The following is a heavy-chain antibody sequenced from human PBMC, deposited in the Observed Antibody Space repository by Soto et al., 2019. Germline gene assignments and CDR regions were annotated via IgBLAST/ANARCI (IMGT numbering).Heavy chain of an antibody. CDR3: AKDSGYELSSVLDY. V-gene: IGHV3-30*18. CDR2: ISYDGSNK. Sequence: GGSLRLSCAASGFTFSSYGMHWVRQAPGKGLEWVAVISYDGSNKYYADSVKGRFTISRDNSKNTLYLQMNSLRAEDTAVYYCAKDSGYELSSVLDYWGQGTLVTVSS. D-gene: IGHD5-12*01. CDR1: GFTFSSYG. J-gene: IGHJ4*02.